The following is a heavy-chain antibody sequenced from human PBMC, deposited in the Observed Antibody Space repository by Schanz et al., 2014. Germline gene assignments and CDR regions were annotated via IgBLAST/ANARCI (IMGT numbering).Heavy chain of an antibody. V-gene: IGHV1-46*01. CDR3: ARGTMPGTFDI. D-gene: IGHD2-2*01. CDR2: INPSGGST. J-gene: IGHJ3*02. Sequence: QVQLVQSGTEVKKPGASVKVSCKASGYTFTSYSMHWVRQAPGQGLEWMGMINPSGGSTTYAQQFQGRVTFTADKSTSTAYMELSSLRYEDTALYYCARGTMPGTFDIWGQGTMVTVSS. CDR1: GYTFTSYS.